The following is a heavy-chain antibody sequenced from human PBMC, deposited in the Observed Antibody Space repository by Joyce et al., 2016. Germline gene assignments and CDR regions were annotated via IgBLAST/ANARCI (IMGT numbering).Heavy chain of an antibody. CDR2: IIPFFVTP. J-gene: IGHJ3*01. CDR1: GGSCGAQT. V-gene: IGHV1-69*14. CDR3: ASGVAGYCSSSTCPRPLDV. D-gene: IGHD2-2*01. Sequence: QVHLVQSGAEVKMPGSSVKVSCTASGGSCGAQTFHWVRQTPGQGLEWLGGIIPFFVTPHYAQKFQGTVSITADTGTSTVFMEVRSLTSDDTAMYYCASGVAGYCSSSTCPRPLDVWGQGTMVIVS.